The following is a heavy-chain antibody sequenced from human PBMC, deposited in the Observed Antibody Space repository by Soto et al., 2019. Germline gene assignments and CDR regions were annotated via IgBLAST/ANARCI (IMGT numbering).Heavy chain of an antibody. D-gene: IGHD2-2*02. CDR2: INPSGGST. Sequence: ASVKVSCKASGYTFTSYYMHWVRQAPGQGLEWMGIINPSGGSTSYAQKFQGRVTMTRDTSTSTVYMELSSLRSEDTAVYYCARGAALGYCRSTSCYKGMDVWGQGTTVTVSS. V-gene: IGHV1-46*01. CDR1: GYTFTSYY. CDR3: ARGAALGYCRSTSCYKGMDV. J-gene: IGHJ6*02.